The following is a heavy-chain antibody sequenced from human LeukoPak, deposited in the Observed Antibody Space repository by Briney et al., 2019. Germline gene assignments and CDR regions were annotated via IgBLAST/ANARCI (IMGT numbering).Heavy chain of an antibody. V-gene: IGHV4-38-2*01. Sequence: PSETLSLTCAVSGYSISSGYYWGWIRQPPGKGLEWIVSIYHSGSTYYNPSLKSRVTISVDTSKNQFSLKLSSVTAADTAVYYCATLITVSPFDYWGQGTLVTVSS. CDR3: ATLITVSPFDY. CDR2: IYHSGST. J-gene: IGHJ4*02. D-gene: IGHD4-11*01. CDR1: GYSISSGYY.